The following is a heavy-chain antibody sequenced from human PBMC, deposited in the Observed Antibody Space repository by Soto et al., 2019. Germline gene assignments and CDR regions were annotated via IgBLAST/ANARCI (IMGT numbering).Heavy chain of an antibody. V-gene: IGHV3-23*01. CDR3: LTTGTTFDDMDF. D-gene: IGHD4-17*01. Sequence: EVQLLESGGGLVQPGGSLRLSCAASGFTFSSYAMSWVRQAPGKGLEWVSAISGSGGSTYYADSVKGRFTISRDNSKNTLYLQLNSLRAEDTAVYYCLTTGTTFDDMDFWGKGTTVTVSS. J-gene: IGHJ6*03. CDR1: GFTFSSYA. CDR2: ISGSGGST.